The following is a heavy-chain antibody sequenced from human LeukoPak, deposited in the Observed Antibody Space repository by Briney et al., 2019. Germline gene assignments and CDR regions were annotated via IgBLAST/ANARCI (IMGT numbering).Heavy chain of an antibody. CDR3: ARVSPYYGMDV. CDR2: IKQDGSEK. J-gene: IGHJ6*04. CDR1: GFTFSSYW. V-gene: IGHV3-7*04. Sequence: GGSLTLSCAASGFTFSSYWMTWVRQAPGKGLEWVANIKQDGSEKFYADSVKGRFTISRDNAKDSLYLQMNSLRAEDTGVYYCARVSPYYGMDVWGEGTTVTVSS.